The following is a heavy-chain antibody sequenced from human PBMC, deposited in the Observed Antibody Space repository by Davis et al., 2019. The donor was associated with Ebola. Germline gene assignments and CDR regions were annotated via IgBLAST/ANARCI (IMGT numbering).Heavy chain of an antibody. CDR2: NSLNSGST. CDR1: GFTFIDYY. J-gene: IGHJ4*02. V-gene: IGHV1-2*02. D-gene: IGHD3-16*01. Sequence: ASVKVSCKASGFTFIDYYLHWVRQAPGQGPEWMGWNSLNSGSTKYSHKFQGRVTLTRDKSINTAHMEQSGLRSDDTAVYYCARDDKVMHFDHWGQGTLVTVSS. CDR3: ARDDKVMHFDH.